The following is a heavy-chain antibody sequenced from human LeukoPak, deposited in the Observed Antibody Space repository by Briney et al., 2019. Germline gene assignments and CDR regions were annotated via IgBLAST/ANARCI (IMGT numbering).Heavy chain of an antibody. V-gene: IGHV1-18*01. CDR1: GYTFTSYG. CDR3: APHRVGATYFVY. D-gene: IGHD1-26*01. CDR2: TSAYNGHT. J-gene: IGHJ4*02. Sequence: APVKLSCKAAGYTFTSYGISWERQAPGKRLEWMRWTSAYNGHTNYAQKHKRRVTMTTDTSTTTASLELRRLTSDDTTVHYYAPHRVGATYFVYWGQGTLVTVSS.